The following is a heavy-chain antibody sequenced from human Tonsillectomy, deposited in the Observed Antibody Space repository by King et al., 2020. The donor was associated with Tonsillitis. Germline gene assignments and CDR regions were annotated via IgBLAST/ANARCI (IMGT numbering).Heavy chain of an antibody. J-gene: IGHJ4*02. CDR2: ISSDGSDK. D-gene: IGHD2-15*01. Sequence: VQLVESGGGVVQPGRSLRISCAGSGFTFSGYAMYWVRQAPGQGLEWVAVISSDGSDKYYADSVKGRFTISRDNSDNTLYLQMNSLRDEDTAVYYCARAGCSGGICYSRALLYWGQGTLVTVSS. CDR1: GFTFSGYA. CDR3: ARAGCSGGICYSRALLY. V-gene: IGHV3-30*04.